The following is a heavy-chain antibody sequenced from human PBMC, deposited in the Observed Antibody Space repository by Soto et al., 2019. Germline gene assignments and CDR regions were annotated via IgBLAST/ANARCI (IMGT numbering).Heavy chain of an antibody. CDR3: ASTAGLVSLYPPEFDP. CDR2: ISGSDGST. CDR1: GFTFSSYA. V-gene: IGHV3-23*01. D-gene: IGHD2-2*01. Sequence: PGGSLRLSCATSGFTFSSYAMIWVRLAPGKGLEWVSVISGSDGSTYYADSVKGRFTISRDNSKNTLFLQMNSLRGEDTAVYYCASTAGLVSLYPPEFDPRGQGTLVTVSS. J-gene: IGHJ5*02.